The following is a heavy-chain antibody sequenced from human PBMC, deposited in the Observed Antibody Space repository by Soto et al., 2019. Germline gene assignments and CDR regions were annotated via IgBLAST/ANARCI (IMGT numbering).Heavy chain of an antibody. Sequence: GGSLRLSCTASGFTFDTHAMAWVRRAPGKGVEWVTSISATGFSKYHAPSVKGRITISRDNSKNTLYLQMNSLRPEDTAVYYCARAFSGSYPNFDYWGQGTLVTVSS. J-gene: IGHJ4*02. D-gene: IGHD1-26*01. V-gene: IGHV3-23*01. CDR2: ISATGFSK. CDR1: GFTFDTHA. CDR3: ARAFSGSYPNFDY.